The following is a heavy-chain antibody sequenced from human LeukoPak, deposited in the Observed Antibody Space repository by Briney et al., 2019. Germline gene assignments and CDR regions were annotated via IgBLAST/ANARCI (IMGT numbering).Heavy chain of an antibody. Sequence: ASVKVSCKASGGTFSSYAISWARQAPGQGLEWMGRIIPILGIANYAQKFQGRVTITADKSTSTAYMELSSLRSEDTAVYYCARDPDYGGNSGAFDYWGQGTLVTVSS. CDR1: GGTFSSYA. CDR3: ARDPDYGGNSGAFDY. CDR2: IIPILGIA. J-gene: IGHJ4*02. V-gene: IGHV1-69*04. D-gene: IGHD4-23*01.